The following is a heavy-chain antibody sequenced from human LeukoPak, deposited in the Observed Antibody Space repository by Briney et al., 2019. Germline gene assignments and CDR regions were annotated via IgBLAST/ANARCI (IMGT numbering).Heavy chain of an antibody. J-gene: IGHJ4*02. CDR1: GFTFSSYG. CDR2: INWNGGST. Sequence: PGGSLRLSCAASGFTFSSYGMSWVRQAPGKGLEWVSGINWNGGSTGYADSVKGRFTTSRDNAKNSLYLQMNSLRAEDTALYYCARVESDYGDYGTWDYWGQGTLVTVSS. CDR3: ARVESDYGDYGTWDY. D-gene: IGHD4-17*01. V-gene: IGHV3-20*04.